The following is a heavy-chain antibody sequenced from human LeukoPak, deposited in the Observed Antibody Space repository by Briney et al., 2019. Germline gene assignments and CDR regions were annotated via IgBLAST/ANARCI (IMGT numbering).Heavy chain of an antibody. CDR1: GYTFTSYG. CDR3: ARDGGSYSDWFDP. D-gene: IGHD1-26*01. Sequence: ASVKVSCKASGYTFTSYGISWVRQAPAQGLEWMGCISVYNANTKYAQKLQGRVTMTRDTSTSTAYMELRSLRSDDTAVYYCARDGGSYSDWFDPWGQGTLVIVSS. V-gene: IGHV1-18*01. CDR2: ISVYNANT. J-gene: IGHJ5*02.